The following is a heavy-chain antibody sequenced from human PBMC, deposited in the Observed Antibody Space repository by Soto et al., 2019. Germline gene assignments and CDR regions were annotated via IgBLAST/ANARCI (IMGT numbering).Heavy chain of an antibody. CDR2: ISYDGRNQ. Sequence: PGGSLRLSCAASGFTFSSFALHWVRQAPGKGLEWVAGISYDGRNQYYVDSGKGRFTISRDTSKNTLYLQMNILKTEDTAMYYCAKARGTSSLNFDSWGPGTLVTVSS. D-gene: IGHD1-26*01. V-gene: IGHV3-30*04. CDR3: AKARGTSSLNFDS. J-gene: IGHJ4*02. CDR1: GFTFSSFA.